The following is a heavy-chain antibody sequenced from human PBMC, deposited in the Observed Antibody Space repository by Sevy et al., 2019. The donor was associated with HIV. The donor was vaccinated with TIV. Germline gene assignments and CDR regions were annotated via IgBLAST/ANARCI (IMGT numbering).Heavy chain of an antibody. CDR1: GFTFSSYG. CDR3: ARKGKQQLAIDY. V-gene: IGHV3-33*01. CDR2: IWYDGSNK. D-gene: IGHD6-13*01. J-gene: IGHJ4*02. Sequence: GGSLRLSCAASGFTFSSYGMHWVRQAPGKGLEWVAVIWYDGSNKYYADSVKGRFTISRDNSKNTLYLQMNSLRAEDTAVYYCARKGKQQLAIDYWGQGTLVTVSS.